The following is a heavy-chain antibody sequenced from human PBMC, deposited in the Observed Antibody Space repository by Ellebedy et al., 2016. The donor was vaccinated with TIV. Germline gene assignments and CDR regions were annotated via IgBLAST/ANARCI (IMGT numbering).Heavy chain of an antibody. Sequence: GESLKISCAASGLTVSTNYMNWVRQAPGKGLEWVSTIYSGDDTYYAGSVKGRFIISRDNSKNTLYLQMNSLRAEDTAVYYCARASFYDVDLSGWYFDFWGRGTLVTVSS. J-gene: IGHJ2*01. V-gene: IGHV3-66*01. D-gene: IGHD3-10*02. CDR2: IYSGDDT. CDR1: GLTVSTNY. CDR3: ARASFYDVDLSGWYFDF.